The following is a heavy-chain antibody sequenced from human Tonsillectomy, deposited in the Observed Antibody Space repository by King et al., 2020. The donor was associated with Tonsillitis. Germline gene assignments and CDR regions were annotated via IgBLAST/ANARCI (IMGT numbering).Heavy chain of an antibody. J-gene: IGHJ4*02. V-gene: IGHV2-70*04. CDR2: IDWDGDK. CDR1: GFSLSANEMR. CDR3: ARMARYCSSKSCYGVADY. Sequence: TLKESGPALVKPTQTLTLTCTFSGFSLSANEMRVSWIRQPPGKALEWLARIDWDGDKFYTPSLKTRLTISKDTSENQVVLTMTSMDPVDTATYYCARMARYCSSKSCYGVADYWGQGTLVTVSS. D-gene: IGHD2-2*01.